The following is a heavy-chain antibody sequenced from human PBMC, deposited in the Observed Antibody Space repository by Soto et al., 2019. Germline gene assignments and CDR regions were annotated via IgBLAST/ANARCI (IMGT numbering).Heavy chain of an antibody. J-gene: IGHJ6*02. CDR2: MNPNSGNT. D-gene: IGHD2-2*02. V-gene: IGHV1-8*01. CDR3: ARDRRIVVVPAAIDYYYGMDV. Sequence: QVQLVQSGAEVKKPGASVKVSCKASGYTFTSYDINWVRQATGQGLEWMGWMNPNSGNTGYAQKFQGRVTTTRNTSISTAYMELSSLRSEDTAVYYCARDRRIVVVPAAIDYYYGMDVWGQGTTVTVSS. CDR1: GYTFTSYD.